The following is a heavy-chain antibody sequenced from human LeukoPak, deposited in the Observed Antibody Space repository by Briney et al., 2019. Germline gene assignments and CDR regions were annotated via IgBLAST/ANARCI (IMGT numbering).Heavy chain of an antibody. D-gene: IGHD2-8*02. CDR1: GFPFSVSA. CDR2: ISKDGSDA. Sequence: GSFRSSCVASGFPFSVSAMPGSRQAQGKGRGGVAIISKDGSDAYYSDSVEGRFTISRDNSKNTLYLQMNSLRSDDTAVHSCGRDRSPQVLRAPCDYWGQGALVTVSS. J-gene: IGHJ4*02. V-gene: IGHV3-30*04. CDR3: GRDRSPQVLRAPCDY.